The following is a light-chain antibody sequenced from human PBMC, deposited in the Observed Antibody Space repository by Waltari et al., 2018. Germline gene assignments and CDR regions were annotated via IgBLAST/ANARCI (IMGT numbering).Light chain of an antibody. V-gene: IGLV6-57*01. CDR2: DDN. J-gene: IGLJ2*01. CDR1: RGTIARKT. CDR3: QSFDRSSVV. Sequence: NFVLNQPHSVSESPGKTVTISCTGSRGTIARKTVQWFQQRPGSSPTTCIYDDNQRPPVVPDRFSVSIDRSSNSASLTISGLTTEDEADYYCQSFDRSSVVFGGGTKLTVL.